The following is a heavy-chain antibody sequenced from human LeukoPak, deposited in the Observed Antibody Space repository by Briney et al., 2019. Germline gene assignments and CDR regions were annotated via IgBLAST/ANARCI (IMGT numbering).Heavy chain of an antibody. D-gene: IGHD6-13*01. CDR3: ARAAAAALTFGP. Sequence: ASVKVSCKASGYTFTGYYMHWMRQAPGQGLEWMGWINPNSGGTNYAQKFQGRVTMTRDTSISTAYMELSRLRSDDTAVYYGARAAAAALTFGPWGQGTLVTVSS. CDR1: GYTFTGYY. V-gene: IGHV1-2*02. CDR2: INPNSGGT. J-gene: IGHJ5*02.